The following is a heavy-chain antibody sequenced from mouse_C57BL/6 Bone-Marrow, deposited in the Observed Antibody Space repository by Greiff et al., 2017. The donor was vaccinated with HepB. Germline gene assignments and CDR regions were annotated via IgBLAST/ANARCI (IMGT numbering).Heavy chain of an antibody. D-gene: IGHD2-14*01. CDR3: ARDRFDYYFDY. CDR1: GFTFSTSG. V-gene: IGHV5-6*01. Sequence: VESGGSLKLSCAASGFTFSTSGMSWVRQTPDKRLEWVATINTGGTYTYYPDSVKGRFTISRDTAKNTLFLQMSSLKSEDTAIYYCARDRFDYYFDYWGQGTTLTVSS. J-gene: IGHJ2*01. CDR2: INTGGTYT.